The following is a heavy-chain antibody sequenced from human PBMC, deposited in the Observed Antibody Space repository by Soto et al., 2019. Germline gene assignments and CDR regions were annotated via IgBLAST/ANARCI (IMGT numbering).Heavy chain of an antibody. CDR3: ARQSDILVMDV. CDR1: GYSFTNYW. J-gene: IGHJ6*02. D-gene: IGHD3-9*01. CDR2: IYPGDSDV. V-gene: IGHV5-51*01. Sequence: GESLKISCKGSGYSFTNYWIAWVRQMPGKGLDWMGIIYPGDSDVRYSPSFQDQVTISADKSISTAYLQWSSLKPSDTAMSYCARQSDILVMDVWGQGTTVTVSS.